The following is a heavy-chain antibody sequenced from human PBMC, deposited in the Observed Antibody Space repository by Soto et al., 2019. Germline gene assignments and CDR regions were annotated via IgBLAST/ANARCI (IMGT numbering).Heavy chain of an antibody. CDR3: ARNAMVRGVVEFDP. Sequence: EVQLVESGGGLVQTGGSLRLSCAASGFTVSSNYMSWVRQAPGKGLEWVSVIYSGGSTYYADSVKGRFTISRHNSKNTLYLQMNSLRAEDTAVYYCARNAMVRGVVEFDPWGQGTLVTVSS. J-gene: IGHJ5*02. CDR2: IYSGGST. V-gene: IGHV3-53*04. D-gene: IGHD3-10*01. CDR1: GFTVSSNY.